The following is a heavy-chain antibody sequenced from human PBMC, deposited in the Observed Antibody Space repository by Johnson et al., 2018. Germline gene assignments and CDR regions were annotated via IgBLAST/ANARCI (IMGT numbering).Heavy chain of an antibody. CDR2: INPSGGST. CDR1: GYTFTSYY. J-gene: IGHJ6*02. Sequence: QVQLVESGAEVKKPGASVKVSCKASGYTFTSYYMHWVRQAPGQGLEWMGIINPSGGSTSYAQKFQGRVTMTRDTSTSTVYMELSSLGSKDTAVYYCASYRAIAGADPFGYYYYYGMDVWGQGTTVTVSS. V-gene: IGHV1-46*01. D-gene: IGHD6-19*01. CDR3: ASYRAIAGADPFGYYYYYGMDV.